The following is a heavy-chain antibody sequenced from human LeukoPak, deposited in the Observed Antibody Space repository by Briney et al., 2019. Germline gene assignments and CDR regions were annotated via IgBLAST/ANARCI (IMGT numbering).Heavy chain of an antibody. CDR1: GFTFSSYE. V-gene: IGHV3-48*03. D-gene: IGHD2-2*01. CDR2: ISSSGKTA. CDR3: ARDRCRSSRCYFDY. Sequence: GGSLRLSCAASGFTFSSYEMNWVRQAPGKGLEWLSYISSSGKTAYYADSVKGRFTISRDNAKNSLYLEMNSLRAEDTAVYYCARDRCRSSRCYFDYWGQGTLVTVSS. J-gene: IGHJ4*02.